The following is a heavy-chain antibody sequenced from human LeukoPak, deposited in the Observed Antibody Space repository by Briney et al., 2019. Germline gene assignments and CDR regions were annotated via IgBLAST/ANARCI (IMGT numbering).Heavy chain of an antibody. CDR2: ISAYNGDT. V-gene: IGHV1-18*01. D-gene: IGHD5-12*01. Sequence: ASVKVSCKASGYIFISYGISWVRQAPGQGLEWMGWISAYNGDTNYAQKFQGRVTVTTDTSTTTAYMELRSLRSDDSAVYYCARRSGYDRRMGTLDFWGQGTLVTVSS. CDR3: ARRSGYDRRMGTLDF. CDR1: GYIFISYG. J-gene: IGHJ4*02.